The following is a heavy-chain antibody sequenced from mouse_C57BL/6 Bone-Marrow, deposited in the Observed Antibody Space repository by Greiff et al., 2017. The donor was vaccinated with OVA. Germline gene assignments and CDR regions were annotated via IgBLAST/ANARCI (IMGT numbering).Heavy chain of an antibody. V-gene: IGHV1-50*01. J-gene: IGHJ2*01. D-gene: IGHD1-1*01. Sequence: QVQLQQPGAELVKPGASVKLSCKASGYTFTSYWMQWVKQRPGQGLEWIGEIDPSDSYTNYNQKFKGQATLTVDTSSSTAYMQLSSLTSEDSAVYYCAREGDYYGKWGQGTTLTVSS. CDR2: IDPSDSYT. CDR3: AREGDYYGK. CDR1: GYTFTSYW.